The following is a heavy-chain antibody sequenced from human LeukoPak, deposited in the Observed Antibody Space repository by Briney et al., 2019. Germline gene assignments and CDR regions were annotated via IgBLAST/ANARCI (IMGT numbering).Heavy chain of an antibody. D-gene: IGHD3-10*01. Sequence: AEGSLSLSCAASGFTFSRYNMNWVRQAPGKGLEWVSYISSSSGNRYYAESVKGRFTVSRDNAKNSLYLQMNSLRDEDRAVYYCARDPTMGGAFDVWGQGTTVTVSS. CDR2: ISSSSGNR. V-gene: IGHV3-48*02. J-gene: IGHJ3*01. CDR1: GFTFSRYN. CDR3: ARDPTMGGAFDV.